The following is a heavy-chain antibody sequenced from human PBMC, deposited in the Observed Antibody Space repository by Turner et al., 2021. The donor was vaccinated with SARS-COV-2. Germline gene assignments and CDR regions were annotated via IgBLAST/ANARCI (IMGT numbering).Heavy chain of an antibody. V-gene: IGHV3-33*01. CDR1: GITFSSHG. CDR3: ARLDDSGHWGAFDI. Sequence: QVQLVESGGGVVQPGRSLRLSCAASGITFSSHGMHWVRQAPGKGLEWVAVRWNEGSQKYYADSVKGRFTISRDNSKNMVYLQMNSLRAEDTAVYYCARLDDSGHWGAFDIWGQGTMVTVSS. CDR2: RWNEGSQK. D-gene: IGHD3-22*01. J-gene: IGHJ3*02.